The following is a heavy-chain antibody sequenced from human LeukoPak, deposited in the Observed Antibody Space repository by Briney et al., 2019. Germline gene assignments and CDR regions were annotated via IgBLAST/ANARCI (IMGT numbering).Heavy chain of an antibody. J-gene: IGHJ6*03. Sequence: GGSLRLSCAASGFTFSSYGMHWVRQAPGKGLEWVAFIRYDGSNKYSADSVKGRFTISRDNSKNTLYLQMNSLRAEDTAVYYCAKDSGLVYYYMDVWGKGTTVTVSS. CDR1: GFTFSSYG. CDR3: AKDSGLVYYYMDV. V-gene: IGHV3-30*02. CDR2: IRYDGSNK. D-gene: IGHD3-10*01.